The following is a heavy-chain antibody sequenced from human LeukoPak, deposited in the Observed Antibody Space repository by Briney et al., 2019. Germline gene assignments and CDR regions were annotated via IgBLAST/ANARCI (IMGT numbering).Heavy chain of an antibody. CDR1: GYTFTGHY. D-gene: IGHD1-26*01. J-gene: IGHJ4*02. CDR2: TNPNSGGT. Sequence: ASVKVSCKASGYTFTGHYMHWVRQAPGQGLEWMGWTNPNSGGTNYAQKFQGRVTMTRDTSISTAYMELSRLRSDDTAVYYCARTLSGVVGPRAKMDYWGQGTLVTVSS. V-gene: IGHV1-2*02. CDR3: ARTLSGVVGPRAKMDY.